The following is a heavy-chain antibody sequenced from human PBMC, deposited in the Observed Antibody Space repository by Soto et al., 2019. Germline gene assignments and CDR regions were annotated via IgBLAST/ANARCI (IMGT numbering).Heavy chain of an antibody. CDR1: GFMFSDYE. Sequence: GGSPRLSCAASGFMFSDYEMNWVRQAPGKGLEWVSYISDSGTTTHYTDSVKGRFTISRDNAENAVYLQMNGLRVEDSGVYYCARERWVLAAIGDLWGQGTQVTVSS. V-gene: IGHV3-48*03. D-gene: IGHD2-2*01. CDR2: ISDSGTTT. J-gene: IGHJ5*02. CDR3: ARERWVLAAIGDL.